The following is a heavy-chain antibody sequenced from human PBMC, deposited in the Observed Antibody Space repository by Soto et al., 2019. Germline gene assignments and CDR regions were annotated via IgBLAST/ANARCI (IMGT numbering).Heavy chain of an antibody. V-gene: IGHV3-23*01. D-gene: IGHD2-2*02. CDR2: ISGSGGST. CDR1: GFTFSSYA. Sequence: GGSLRLSCAASGFTFSSYAMSWVRQAPGKGLEWVSAISGSGGSTYYADSVKGRFTISRDNAKNSLYLQMNGLRVEDTAVYYCAAIDHGSESWGQGTLVTVSS. J-gene: IGHJ5*02. CDR3: AAIDHGSES.